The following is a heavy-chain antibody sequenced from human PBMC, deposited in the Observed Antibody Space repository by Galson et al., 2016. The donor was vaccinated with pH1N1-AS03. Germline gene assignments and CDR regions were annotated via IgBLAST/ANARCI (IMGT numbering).Heavy chain of an antibody. CDR1: GFSFSTYW. Sequence: SLRLSCAASGFSFSTYWMHWVRQAPGRGLVWVSGINGVGSSIKYADAVKGRFTISRDNAKNMLCLQMNSLRADDAAVYYCARGYDDSGPDDHRLFDSWGQGTQVTVSS. CDR3: ARGYDDSGPDDHRLFDS. V-gene: IGHV3-74*01. CDR2: INGVGSSI. D-gene: IGHD3-22*01. J-gene: IGHJ5*01.